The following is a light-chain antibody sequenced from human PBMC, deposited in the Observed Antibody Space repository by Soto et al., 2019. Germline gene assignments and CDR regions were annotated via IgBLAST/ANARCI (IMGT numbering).Light chain of an antibody. Sequence: DIQMTQSPSSLSASVGDRVTITCRASQSISSYLNWYQQKPGKAPKLLIYGASSLQSGVPSRFSGSGSGTDFTLTISSLQPEDFATYYCQQASTFPFTFGGGTEVQIK. CDR3: QQASTFPFT. J-gene: IGKJ4*01. V-gene: IGKV1-39*01. CDR2: GAS. CDR1: QSISSY.